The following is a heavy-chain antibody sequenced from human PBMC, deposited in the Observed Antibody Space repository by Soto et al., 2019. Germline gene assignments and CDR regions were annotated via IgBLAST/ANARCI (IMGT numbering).Heavy chain of an antibody. D-gene: IGHD2-15*01. J-gene: IGHJ4*02. V-gene: IGHV1-24*01. CDR2: FDPEDGET. CDR1: GYTLTELS. Sequence: ASVNVSCKFSGYTLTELSMHWVRQAPGKGLEWMGGFDPEDGETIYAQKFQGRVTMTEDTSTDTAYMELSSLRSEDTAVYYCATAHIVVVVAAPAPPFDYWGQGTLVTVSS. CDR3: ATAHIVVVVAAPAPPFDY.